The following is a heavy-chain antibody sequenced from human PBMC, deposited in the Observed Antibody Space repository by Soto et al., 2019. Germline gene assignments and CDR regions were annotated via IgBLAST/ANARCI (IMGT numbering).Heavy chain of an antibody. V-gene: IGHV4-39*01. D-gene: IGHD3-10*01. CDR3: ARHEGFYGSGSLFDY. CDR2: IYYSGST. J-gene: IGHJ4*02. Sequence: SETLSLTCTVSGGSISSSSYYWGWIRQPPGKGLEWIGSIYYSGSTYYNPSLKSRVTISVDRSRNQFSLKLSSVTAADTAVYYCARHEGFYGSGSLFDYWGQGTLVTVS. CDR1: GGSISSSSYY.